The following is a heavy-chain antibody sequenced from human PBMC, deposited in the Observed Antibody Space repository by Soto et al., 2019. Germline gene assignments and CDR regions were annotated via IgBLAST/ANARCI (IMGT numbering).Heavy chain of an antibody. V-gene: IGHV4-59*08. Sequence: QVQLQESGPGLVKPSETLSLTCTVSGGSLSSYYWSWIRQPPGKGLEWIGYIYYSGSTNYNPSLTSRVTISVDTSKSQFSLGLRSVTAADTAVYYCARRWGEALDYWGQGTLVTVSS. CDR2: IYYSGST. D-gene: IGHD3-16*01. CDR3: ARRWGEALDY. J-gene: IGHJ4*02. CDR1: GGSLSSYY.